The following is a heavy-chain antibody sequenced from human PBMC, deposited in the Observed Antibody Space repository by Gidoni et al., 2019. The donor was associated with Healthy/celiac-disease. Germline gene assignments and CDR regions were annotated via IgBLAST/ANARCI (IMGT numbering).Heavy chain of an antibody. D-gene: IGHD3-10*01. CDR2: ISSSSSYI. CDR1: GFTFSSYS. J-gene: IGHJ5*02. Sequence: EVQLVESGGGLVKPGGSLSLSCAASGFTFSSYSMNWVRQAPGKGLEWVSSISSSSSYIYYADSVKGRFTITRDNAKNSLYLQMNSLRAEDTAVYYCARVPYGSGLWSFDPWGQGTLVTVSS. V-gene: IGHV3-21*01. CDR3: ARVPYGSGLWSFDP.